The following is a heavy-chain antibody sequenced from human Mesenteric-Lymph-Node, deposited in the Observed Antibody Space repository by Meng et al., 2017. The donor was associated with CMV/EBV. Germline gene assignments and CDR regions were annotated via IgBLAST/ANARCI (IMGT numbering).Heavy chain of an antibody. CDR2: INPNGGGT. Sequence: TFPGYYMHWVRQAPGQGLEWMGWINPNGGGTNYAQKCQGRVTMTRDTSISTAYMELSRLRSDDTAVYYCARDIPYYDFWSGSLLDYWGQGTLVTVSS. V-gene: IGHV1-2*02. CDR3: ARDIPYYDFWSGSLLDY. J-gene: IGHJ4*02. CDR1: TFPGYY. D-gene: IGHD3-3*01.